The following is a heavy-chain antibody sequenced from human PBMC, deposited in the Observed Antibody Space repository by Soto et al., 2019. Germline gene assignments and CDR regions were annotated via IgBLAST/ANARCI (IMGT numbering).Heavy chain of an antibody. J-gene: IGHJ6*02. CDR1: GFTFSTYS. CDR3: ARDNRLAVAGKYYYAIDV. Sequence: EVQLVESGGGLVQPGGSLRLSCTASGFTFSTYSMNWVRQAPGKGLEWVSYISGGGRTINHADSVKGRFTISRDNAKNSLYLQMNSLRAEDTAVYYCARDNRLAVAGKYYYAIDVWGQGTTVTVSS. V-gene: IGHV3-48*01. CDR2: ISGGGRTI. D-gene: IGHD6-19*01.